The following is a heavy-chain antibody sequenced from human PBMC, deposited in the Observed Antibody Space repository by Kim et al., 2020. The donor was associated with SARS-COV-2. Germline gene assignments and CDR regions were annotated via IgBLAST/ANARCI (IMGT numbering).Heavy chain of an antibody. CDR1: GFTFSSYE. CDR2: ISSSGSTI. J-gene: IGHJ6*04. Sequence: GGSLRLSCAASGFTFSSYEMNWVRQAPGKGLEWVSYISSSGSTIYYADSVKGRFTISRDNAKNSLYLQMNSLRAEDTAVYYCARDFGSATVTTTRYYYYSGMDVWCKGSTVTVS. V-gene: IGHV3-48*03. D-gene: IGHD4-17*01. CDR3: ARDFGSATVTTTRYYYYSGMDV.